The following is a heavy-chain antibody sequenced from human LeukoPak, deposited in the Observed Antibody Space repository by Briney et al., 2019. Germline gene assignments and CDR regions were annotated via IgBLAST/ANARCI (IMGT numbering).Heavy chain of an antibody. D-gene: IGHD3-16*01. J-gene: IGHJ3*02. CDR2: INPNSGGT. Sequence: GASVKVSCKASGYTFTGYYMHWVRQAPGQGLEWMGWINPNSGGTNYAQKFQGRVTMTRDTSISTAYMELSRLRSDDTAAYYCARLRLGEFDAFDIWGQGTMVTVSS. V-gene: IGHV1-2*02. CDR3: ARLRLGEFDAFDI. CDR1: GYTFTGYY.